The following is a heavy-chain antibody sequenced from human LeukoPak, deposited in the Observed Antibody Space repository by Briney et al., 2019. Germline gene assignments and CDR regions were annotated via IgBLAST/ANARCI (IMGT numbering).Heavy chain of an antibody. D-gene: IGHD6-13*01. CDR2: INSDGSST. CDR1: GFTFSSYW. V-gene: IGHV3-74*01. Sequence: GGSLRLSCAASGFTFSSYWMHWVRQAPGKGLVWVSRINSDGSSTSYADSVKGRFTISRDNAKNTLYLQMNSLRAEDTAVYYCARGVYSSSWYIDYWGQGTLVTVSS. J-gene: IGHJ4*02. CDR3: ARGVYSSSWYIDY.